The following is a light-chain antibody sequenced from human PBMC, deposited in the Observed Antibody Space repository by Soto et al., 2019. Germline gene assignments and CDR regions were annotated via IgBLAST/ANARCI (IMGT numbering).Light chain of an antibody. CDR2: KIS. Sequence: DIVMTQTPLSSPVTLGQPASISCRSSQSLAHIDGNTYLSWLQQRPGQPPRLLLYKISKRFSGVPDRFSGSGAGTDFTLKISRVEAEDVGVYYCMQATQFPITFGQGTRLEIK. J-gene: IGKJ5*01. CDR1: QSLAHIDGNTY. CDR3: MQATQFPIT. V-gene: IGKV2-24*01.